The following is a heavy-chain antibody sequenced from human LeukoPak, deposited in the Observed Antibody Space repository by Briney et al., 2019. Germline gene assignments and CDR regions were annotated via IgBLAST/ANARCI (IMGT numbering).Heavy chain of an antibody. CDR2: IYTSGST. Sequence: SETLSLTCTVSGGSISSGSYYWSWIRQPAGKGLEWIGRIYTSGSTNYNPSLKSRVTISVDTSKNQFSLKLSSVTAADTAVYYCARHAQAAAGTFDYWGQGTLVTVSS. D-gene: IGHD6-13*01. J-gene: IGHJ4*02. CDR1: GGSISSGSYY. CDR3: ARHAQAAAGTFDY. V-gene: IGHV4-61*02.